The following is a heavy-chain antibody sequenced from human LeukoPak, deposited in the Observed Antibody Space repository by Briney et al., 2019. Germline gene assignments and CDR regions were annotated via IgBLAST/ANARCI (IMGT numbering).Heavy chain of an antibody. Sequence: GGSLRLSRAASGFTFRTYAMSWVRQAPGKGLEWVSGISGSGGSTYYADSAKGRFTISRDNSKNTLYLQMNSLRAEDTAVYYCAERPGIAAAGNWFDPWGQGTLVTVSS. J-gene: IGHJ5*02. V-gene: IGHV3-23*01. CDR1: GFTFRTYA. D-gene: IGHD6-13*01. CDR2: ISGSGGST. CDR3: AERPGIAAAGNWFDP.